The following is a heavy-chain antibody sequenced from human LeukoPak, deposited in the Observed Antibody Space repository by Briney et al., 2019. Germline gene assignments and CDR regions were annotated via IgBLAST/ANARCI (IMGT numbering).Heavy chain of an antibody. Sequence: GGSLRLSCAASGFTFSSYWMSWVRQAPGKGLEWVANIKQDGSEKYYVDSVKGRFTISRDNAKNSLYLQMNSLRAEDTAVYYCARERISSSWYYDYFDYWGQGTLVTVSS. J-gene: IGHJ4*02. V-gene: IGHV3-7*01. CDR1: GFTFSSYW. CDR3: ARERISSSWYYDYFDY. D-gene: IGHD6-13*01. CDR2: IKQDGSEK.